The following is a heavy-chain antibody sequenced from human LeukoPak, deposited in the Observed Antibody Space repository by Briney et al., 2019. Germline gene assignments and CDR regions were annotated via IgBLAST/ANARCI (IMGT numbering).Heavy chain of an antibody. V-gene: IGHV4-61*02. CDR1: GGSISSCSIY. CDR3: ARGRYYFDY. Sequence: SETLSLTCTASGGSISSCSIYWSWIRQPAGKEREWIRSIYTSGSTNYTPPLNSRDTISVDTSKNQFSLKLSSVTAADTAVYYCARGRYYFDYWGQGTLVTVSS. J-gene: IGHJ4*02. CDR2: IYTSGST.